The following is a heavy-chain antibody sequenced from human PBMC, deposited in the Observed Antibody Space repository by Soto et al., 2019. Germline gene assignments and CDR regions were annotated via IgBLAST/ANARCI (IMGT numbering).Heavy chain of an antibody. Sequence: SETLSLTCAVYGGSFSGYYWSWIRQPPGKGLEWIGEINHSGSTNYNPSLKSRVTISVDTSKNQFSLKLSSVTAADTAVYYCARVGAVVVVPWDYYYGMDVRGQGTTVTVSS. D-gene: IGHD2-15*01. CDR2: INHSGST. V-gene: IGHV4-34*01. CDR1: GGSFSGYY. J-gene: IGHJ6*02. CDR3: ARVGAVVVVPWDYYYGMDV.